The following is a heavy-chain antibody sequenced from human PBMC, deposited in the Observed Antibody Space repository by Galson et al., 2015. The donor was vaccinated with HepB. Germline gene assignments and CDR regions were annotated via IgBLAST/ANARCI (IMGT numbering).Heavy chain of an antibody. CDR2: ISSSSSYT. J-gene: IGHJ6*02. CDR3: ARERDTAMVHVPYYYYGMDV. Sequence: SLRLSCAASGFTFSDYYMSWIRQAPGKGLEWVSYISSSSSYTNYADSVKGRFTISRDNAKNSLYLQMNSLRAEDTAVYYCARERDTAMVHVPYYYYGMDVWGQGTTVTVSS. D-gene: IGHD5-18*01. CDR1: GFTFSDYY. V-gene: IGHV3-11*06.